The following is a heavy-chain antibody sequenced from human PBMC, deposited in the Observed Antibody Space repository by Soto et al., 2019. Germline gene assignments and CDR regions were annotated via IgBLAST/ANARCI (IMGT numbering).Heavy chain of an antibody. Sequence: PSETLSLTCSVSGGSISSYYWNWIRQPAGKGLEWIGRIYSRGDIKYNPSLKSRVTMLVDTSKNEFSLKLNSVTAADTAVYYCAGIGEDIYYGMDVWGQGTTVTVSS. V-gene: IGHV4-4*07. D-gene: IGHD2-15*01. CDR3: AGIGEDIYYGMDV. CDR2: IYSRGDI. CDR1: GGSISSYY. J-gene: IGHJ6*02.